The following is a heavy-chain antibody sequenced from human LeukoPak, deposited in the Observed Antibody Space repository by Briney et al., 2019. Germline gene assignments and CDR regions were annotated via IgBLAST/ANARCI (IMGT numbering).Heavy chain of an antibody. CDR2: IWYDGSNK. CDR3: ARERYSSSWYNYYYGMDV. V-gene: IGHV3-33*01. CDR1: GFTFSSYG. Sequence: GRSLRLSCAASGFTFSSYGMHWVRQATGKGLEWVAVIWYDGSNKYYADSVKGRFTISRDNSKNTLYLQMNSLRAEDTAVYYCARERYSSSWYNYYYGMDVWGQGTTVTVSS. D-gene: IGHD6-13*01. J-gene: IGHJ6*02.